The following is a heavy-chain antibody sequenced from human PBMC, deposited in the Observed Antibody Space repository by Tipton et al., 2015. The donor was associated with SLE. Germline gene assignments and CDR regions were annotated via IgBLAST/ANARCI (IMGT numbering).Heavy chain of an antibody. D-gene: IGHD3-3*01. J-gene: IGHJ6*03. CDR3: ARVLGVVKSYYMDV. CDR1: GGPINSYF. V-gene: IGHV4-59*08. CDR2: VYYTGST. Sequence: TLSLTCTVSGGPINSYFWSWIRQPPGKGLEWIGHVYYTGSTRYNPSLKSRLTISVDTSKNQFSLRLNSVTAADTAVYYCARVLGVVKSYYMDVWGKVTTVTVSS.